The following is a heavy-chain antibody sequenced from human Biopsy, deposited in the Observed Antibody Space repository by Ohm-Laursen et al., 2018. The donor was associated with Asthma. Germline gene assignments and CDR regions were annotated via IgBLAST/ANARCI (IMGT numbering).Heavy chain of an antibody. J-gene: IGHJ6*02. CDR3: ARTFHFWSPYHAEHYQL. V-gene: IGHV3-7*01. CDR2: IKHDGSEK. Sequence: SLRLSCTASGFTFGDYWMSWVRQVPGKGLEWVANIKHDGSEKNHVDSLKGRSTISRDNAKNSLYLQMNSLRAEDTAVYYCARTFHFWSPYHAEHYQLWGQGTTVTVSS. D-gene: IGHD3-3*02. CDR1: GFTFGDYW.